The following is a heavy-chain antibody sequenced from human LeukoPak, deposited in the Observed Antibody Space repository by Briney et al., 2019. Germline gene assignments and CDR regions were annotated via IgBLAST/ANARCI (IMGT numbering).Heavy chain of an antibody. CDR3: ARQTRITMIVVVIREPYYFDY. CDR1: GGSISSSSYY. D-gene: IGHD3-22*01. V-gene: IGHV4-39*01. Sequence: SETLSLTCTVSGGSISSSSYYWGWIRQPPGKGLEWIGSIYYSGSTYYNPSLKSRVTISVDTSKNQFSLKLSSVTAADTAVYYCARQTRITMIVVVIREPYYFDYWGQGTLVTVSS. CDR2: IYYSGST. J-gene: IGHJ4*02.